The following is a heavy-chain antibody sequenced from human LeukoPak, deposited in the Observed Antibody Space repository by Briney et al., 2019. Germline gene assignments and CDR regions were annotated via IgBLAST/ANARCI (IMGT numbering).Heavy chain of an antibody. Sequence: GGSLRLSCAASGFTFSSYWMSWVRQAPGKGLEWVANIKQDGSEKYYVDSVKGRFTISRDNAKNSLYLQMNSLRAEDTAVYYCARDGLITMALVGYYYYGMDVWGQGTTVTVSS. CDR2: IKQDGSEK. J-gene: IGHJ6*02. CDR1: GFTFSSYW. D-gene: IGHD3-10*01. V-gene: IGHV3-7*01. CDR3: ARDGLITMALVGYYYYGMDV.